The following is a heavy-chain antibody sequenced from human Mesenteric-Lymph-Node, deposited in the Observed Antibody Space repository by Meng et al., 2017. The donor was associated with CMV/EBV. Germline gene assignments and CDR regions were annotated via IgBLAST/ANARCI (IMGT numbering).Heavy chain of an antibody. Sequence: GESLKISCAASGFTFSSYWMSWVRQAQGKGLEWVASIKQDGSEKYYVDSVKGRFTISRDNAKNSLYLQMNSLRAEDTAVYYCARGGYWSQQLADAFDIWGQGTMVTVSS. CDR1: GFTFSSYW. J-gene: IGHJ3*02. V-gene: IGHV3-7*01. CDR3: ARGGYWSQQLADAFDI. CDR2: IKQDGSEK. D-gene: IGHD6-13*01.